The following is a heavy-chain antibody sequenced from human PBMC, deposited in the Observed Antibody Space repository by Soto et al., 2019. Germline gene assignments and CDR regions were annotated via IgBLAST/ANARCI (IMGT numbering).Heavy chain of an antibody. CDR1: GGTFSSYT. Sequence: QVQLVQSGAEVKKPGSSVNVSCKASGGTFSSYTISWVRQAPGQGLEWMGRIIPLLGIANYAQKFQGRVTITADKSSSTACMELSSLRSEDTAVYYCATEYGSSTRCYRDFWGQRTLVTVSS. CDR3: ATEYGSSTRCYRDF. D-gene: IGHD2-2*02. J-gene: IGHJ4*02. CDR2: IIPLLGIA. V-gene: IGHV1-69*02.